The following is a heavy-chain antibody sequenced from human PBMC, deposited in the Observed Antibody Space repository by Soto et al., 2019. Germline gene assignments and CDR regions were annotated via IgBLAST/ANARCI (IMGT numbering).Heavy chain of an antibody. CDR2: ISWHSESI. CDR1: GFTFEKFA. V-gene: IGHV3-9*01. CDR3: AKADNRDA. Sequence: PGGSLRLSCAASGFTFEKFAMQWVRQAPGKGLEWVAGISWHSESIAYGDAVKGRFTISRDNAKNLVFLQMNSLTTEDTAFYYCAKADNRDAWGQGTLVTVSS. J-gene: IGHJ5*02.